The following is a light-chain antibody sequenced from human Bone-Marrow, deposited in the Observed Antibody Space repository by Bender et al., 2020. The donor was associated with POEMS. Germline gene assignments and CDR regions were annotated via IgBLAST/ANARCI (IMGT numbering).Light chain of an antibody. CDR3: QAWDSSTAV. V-gene: IGLV3-21*02. J-gene: IGLJ2*01. Sequence: SYVLTQPPSVSVAPGHTARITCGGNKIVDKSVHWYQQEPGRAPVLVIYDDSDRPSGIPERFSGSNSGNTATLTISGTQAMDEADYYCQAWDSSTAVFGGGTKLTVL. CDR2: DDS. CDR1: KIVDKS.